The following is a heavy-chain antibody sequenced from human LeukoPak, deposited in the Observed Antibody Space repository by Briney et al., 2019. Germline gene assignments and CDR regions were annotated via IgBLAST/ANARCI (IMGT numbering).Heavy chain of an antibody. Sequence: GGSLRLSCAASGFSFSSNSMNWVRQAPGKGLEWVSSISGSSSYIYYADSVKGRFTISRDNAKNSLYLQMNSLRADDTAVYYCARVAEAAAFDYWGQGTMVTVSS. D-gene: IGHD6-13*01. CDR3: ARVAEAAAFDY. CDR1: GFSFSSNS. J-gene: IGHJ4*02. CDR2: ISGSSSYI. V-gene: IGHV3-21*01.